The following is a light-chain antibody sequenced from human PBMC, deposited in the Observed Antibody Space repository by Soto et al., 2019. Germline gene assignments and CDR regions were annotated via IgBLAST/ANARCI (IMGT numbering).Light chain of an antibody. CDR1: QSVSNNY. V-gene: IGKV3-20*01. CDR3: QHYGSSPGLT. CDR2: GAS. Sequence: EIVLTQSPGTLSLSPGERATLSFRASQSVSNNYLAWYQQKPGQAPSLLIYGASSRATGIPDRFSASGSGTDFTLTISRLESEDSAVYYCQHYGSSPGLTFGGGTKVDIK. J-gene: IGKJ4*01.